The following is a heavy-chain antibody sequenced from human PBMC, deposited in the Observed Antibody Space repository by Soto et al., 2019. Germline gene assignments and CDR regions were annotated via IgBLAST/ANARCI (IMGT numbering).Heavy chain of an antibody. D-gene: IGHD4-17*01. V-gene: IGHV1-3*04. Sequence: QVHLVQSGAEVTKPGASVKISCKTSGYTFSNFAMNWLRQAPGESLEWMAWINTVNGNTKYSQKFQDRVTITRDTSASTAYMELRSLRSEDTAVYYCATGAHNDFGDTPFDYWGQGTLVTVSS. CDR3: ATGAHNDFGDTPFDY. CDR1: GYTFSNFA. CDR2: INTVNGNT. J-gene: IGHJ4*02.